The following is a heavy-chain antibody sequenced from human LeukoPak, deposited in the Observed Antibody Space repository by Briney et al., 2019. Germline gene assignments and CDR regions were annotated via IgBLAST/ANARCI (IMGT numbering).Heavy chain of an antibody. J-gene: IGHJ4*02. CDR2: INSDGSST. CDR3: AKDDAAFFDY. Sequence: PGGSLRLSCAASGFTFSSYWVHWVRQAPGKGLVWVSRINSDGSSTNYADSVKGRFTISRDNAKNTLYLQMSSLRAEDTAMYYCAKDDAAFFDYWGQGTLVTVSS. D-gene: IGHD6-25*01. V-gene: IGHV3-74*01. CDR1: GFTFSSYW.